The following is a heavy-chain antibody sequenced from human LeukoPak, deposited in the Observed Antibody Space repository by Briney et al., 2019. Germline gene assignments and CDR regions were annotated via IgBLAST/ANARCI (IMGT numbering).Heavy chain of an antibody. J-gene: IGHJ6*02. D-gene: IGHD4-11*01. CDR2: IIPILGIA. V-gene: IGHV1-69*04. Sequence: EASVKVSCKASGGTFSSYAISWVRQAPGQGLEWMGRIIPILGIANYAQKFQGRVTITADKSTSTAYMELSSLRSEDTAVYYCARALDSNYDYYYGMDVWGQGTTVTVSS. CDR1: GGTFSSYA. CDR3: ARALDSNYDYYYGMDV.